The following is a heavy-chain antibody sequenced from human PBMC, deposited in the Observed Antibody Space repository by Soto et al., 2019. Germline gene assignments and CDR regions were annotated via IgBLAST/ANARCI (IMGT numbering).Heavy chain of an antibody. J-gene: IGHJ4*02. Sequence: XXSLRLCFAAAGVTFSTYGMHWVRQAPGKGLEWVAVIWYDVMNKYYADSVQGRFTISRDNSKNTLYLQMNSLRAEDTAVYYCARDRGTAMAYFDYWGQGTLVTVSS. CDR1: GVTFSTYG. D-gene: IGHD5-18*01. V-gene: IGHV3-33*01. CDR3: ARDRGTAMAYFDY. CDR2: IWYDVMNK.